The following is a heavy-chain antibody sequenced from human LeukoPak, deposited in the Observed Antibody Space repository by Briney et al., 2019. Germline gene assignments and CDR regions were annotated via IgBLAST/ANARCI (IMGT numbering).Heavy chain of an antibody. D-gene: IGHD6-19*01. V-gene: IGHV4-39*07. CDR2: IYYSGST. J-gene: IGHJ4*02. CDR1: GGSISSSSYY. CDR3: ARGGSGWSFDY. Sequence: SETLSLTCTVSGGSISSSSYYWGWIRQPPGKGLEWLGTIYYSGSTYYNPSVKSRVTISVDTSKNQFSLKLSSVTAADTAVYYCARGGSGWSFDYWGQGTLVTVSS.